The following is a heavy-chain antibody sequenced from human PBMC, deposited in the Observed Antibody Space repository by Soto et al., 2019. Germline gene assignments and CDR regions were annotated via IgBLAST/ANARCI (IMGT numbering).Heavy chain of an antibody. CDR1: GFTLSRYE. V-gene: IGHV3-48*03. D-gene: IGHD6-19*01. CDR2: INGRGSST. J-gene: IGHJ4*02. CDR3: ARDRGAVAV. Sequence: EVQLVESGGGLVQPGGSLRLSCTASGFTLSRYEMNWVRQAPGQGLEWVSYINGRGSSTYYAGSVEGRFTISRDNAKNSLYLQMNSLRAKDTGVYYCARDRGAVAVWGQGTQVTVSS.